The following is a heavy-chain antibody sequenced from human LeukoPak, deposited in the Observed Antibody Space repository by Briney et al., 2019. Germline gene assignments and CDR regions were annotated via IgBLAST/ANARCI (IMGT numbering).Heavy chain of an antibody. Sequence: GGSLRLSCAASGFTFSSYWMSWVRQAPGKGLEGVANINQDGSERYCVDSVKGRFSISRDNAKNSLYLPMNSLRAEHTAVYYCARDLPSFWSGYSFGWGQGTLVTVSS. CDR3: ARDLPSFWSGYSFG. CDR1: GFTFSSYW. D-gene: IGHD3-3*01. V-gene: IGHV3-7*01. CDR2: INQDGSER. J-gene: IGHJ4*02.